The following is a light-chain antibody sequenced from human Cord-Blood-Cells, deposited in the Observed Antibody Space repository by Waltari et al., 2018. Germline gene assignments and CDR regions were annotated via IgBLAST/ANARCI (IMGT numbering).Light chain of an antibody. CDR2: DAS. V-gene: IGKV3-11*01. CDR1: QSVSSY. Sequence: EIVLTQSPATLSLSPGERATLSCRASQSVSSYLAWYQQKPGQAPRLLIYDASNRATGIPARFRGSGSGTEFTLTHSSLEPEDFAVYYCQQRSNWPLTFGGGTKVEIK. CDR3: QQRSNWPLT. J-gene: IGKJ4*01.